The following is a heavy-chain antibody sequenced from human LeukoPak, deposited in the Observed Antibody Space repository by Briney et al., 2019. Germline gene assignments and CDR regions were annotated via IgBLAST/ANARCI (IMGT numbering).Heavy chain of an antibody. D-gene: IGHD4-17*01. V-gene: IGHV3-74*01. J-gene: IGHJ5*02. CDR3: ARNPLRSWFDP. Sequence: GGSLRLSCAASGFTFSSYWMHWVRQAPGKGLVWVSQINSDGSSTSYADSVKGRFTISRDNAKNTLYLQMNSLRAEDTAVYYCARNPLRSWFDPWGQGTLVTVSS. CDR2: INSDGSST. CDR1: GFTFSSYW.